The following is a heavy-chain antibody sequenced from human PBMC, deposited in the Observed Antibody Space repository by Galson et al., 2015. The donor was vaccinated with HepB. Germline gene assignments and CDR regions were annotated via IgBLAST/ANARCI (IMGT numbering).Heavy chain of an antibody. CDR2: IKSKTDGGTT. CDR1: GFTFSNAW. J-gene: IGHJ6*02. V-gene: IGHV3-15*01. Sequence: SLRLSCAASGFTFSNAWMSWVRQAPGKGLEWVGRIKSKTDGGTTDYAAPVKGRFTISRDDSKNTLYLQMNSLKTEDTAVYYCTTTQHSSSWYTPFLVSYYYYYGMDVWGQGTTVTVSS. CDR3: TTTQHSSSWYTPFLVSYYYYYGMDV. D-gene: IGHD6-13*01.